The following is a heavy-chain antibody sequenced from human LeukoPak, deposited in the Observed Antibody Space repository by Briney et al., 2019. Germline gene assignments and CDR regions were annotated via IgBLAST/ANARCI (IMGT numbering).Heavy chain of an antibody. J-gene: IGHJ4*02. CDR1: GFTFSSYA. V-gene: IGHV3-23*01. Sequence: GGSLRLSCAASGFTFSSYAMSWVRQAPGKGLEWVSAISGSGGSTYYADSVEGRFTISRDNSKNTLYLQMNSLRAEDTAVYYCAKFPARGGYNADFDYWGQGALVTVSS. CDR2: ISGSGGST. D-gene: IGHD5-24*01. CDR3: AKFPARGGYNADFDY.